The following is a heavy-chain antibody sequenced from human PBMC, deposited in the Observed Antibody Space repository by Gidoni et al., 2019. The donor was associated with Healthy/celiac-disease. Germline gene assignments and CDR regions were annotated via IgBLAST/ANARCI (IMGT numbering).Heavy chain of an antibody. CDR3: ARDPSEHDAFDI. CDR2: IYYSVST. CDR1: GCSISSGGYY. V-gene: IGHV4-31*03. D-gene: IGHD1-26*01. J-gene: IGHJ3*02. Sequence: QVQLQESGPGLVKPSQTLSLTCIFSGCSISSGGYYWSWTRTHPGKGLRWIGYIYYSVSTYYNPSLKSRVTISVDTSTNQLSLKLSSVPAADTAVYYCARDPSEHDAFDIWGQGTMVTVSS.